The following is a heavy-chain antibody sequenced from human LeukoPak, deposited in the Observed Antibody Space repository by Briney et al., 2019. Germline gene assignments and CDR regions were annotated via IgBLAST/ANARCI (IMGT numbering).Heavy chain of an antibody. J-gene: IGHJ3*02. CDR2: FDPEDGET. V-gene: IGHV1-24*01. Sequence: GASVKVSCKVSGYTLTELSMHWVRQAPGKGLEWMGGFDPEDGETIYAQKFQGRVTMTEDTSTDTAYMELSSLRSEDTAVYYCAGRPNYDSRGYRLRGACDIWGQGTMVTVSS. D-gene: IGHD3-22*01. CDR1: GYTLTELS. CDR3: AGRPNYDSRGYRLRGACDI.